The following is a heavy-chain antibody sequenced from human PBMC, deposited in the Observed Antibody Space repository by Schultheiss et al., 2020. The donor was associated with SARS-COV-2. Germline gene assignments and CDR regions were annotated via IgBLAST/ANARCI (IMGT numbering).Heavy chain of an antibody. V-gene: IGHV4-59*01. CDR1: GASISSFY. Sequence: SETLSLTCTVSGASISSFYWSWIRQTPGKGLEWIVYIYYSVNTWYNPSLKSRVTISGDTSKNQFSLKLGSVTAADTAVYFCARATRVESLFSVRGGSFDFWGRGALVTVSS. CDR3: ARATRVESLFSVRGGSFDF. CDR2: IYYSVNT. D-gene: IGHD5-24*01. J-gene: IGHJ4*02.